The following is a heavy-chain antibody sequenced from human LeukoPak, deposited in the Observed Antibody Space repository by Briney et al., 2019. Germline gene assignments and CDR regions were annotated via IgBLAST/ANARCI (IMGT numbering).Heavy chain of an antibody. CDR3: VRDRREAYSSGWSRDFDY. Sequence: GGSLRLSCAASGFTVSSNYMSWVRQAPGKGLEWVAVISHNGYDNYYADSLKGRFSISRDNSKNTLYLQVNSLRAEDTAVYYCVRDRREAYSSGWSRDFDYWGQGTLVTVSS. V-gene: IGHV3-30*03. CDR1: GFTVSSNY. CDR2: ISHNGYDN. D-gene: IGHD6-25*01. J-gene: IGHJ4*02.